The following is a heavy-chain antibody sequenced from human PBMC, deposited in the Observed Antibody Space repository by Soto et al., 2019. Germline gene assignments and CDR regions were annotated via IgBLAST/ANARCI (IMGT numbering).Heavy chain of an antibody. J-gene: IGHJ3*02. D-gene: IGHD6-13*01. CDR3: AREVAADGTFREDVFDI. V-gene: IGHV1-69*12. CDR2: IIPIFTTT. Sequence: QVQLVQSGAEVKKPGSSVKVSCKASGGTFSNHAINWVRQAPGQGLEWMGRIIPIFTTTDYAQRFQGRVTITADESTITAYMELSSLKHDDTAVYYCAREVAADGTFREDVFDIWGQGTMVTVYS. CDR1: GGTFSNHA.